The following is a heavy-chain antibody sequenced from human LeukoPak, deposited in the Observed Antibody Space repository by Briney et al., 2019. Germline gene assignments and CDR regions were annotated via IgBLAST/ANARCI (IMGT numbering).Heavy chain of an antibody. D-gene: IGHD6-19*01. CDR3: ARWYSSGWYSDY. Sequence: SGGSLRLSCAASGFSFSTYSMIWVRQAPGKGLEWVSSVSGTSEYIYYADSVRGRSTISRDNAKNTVYLQMNSLRAEDTAVYYCARWYSSGWYSDYWGQGTLVTVSS. V-gene: IGHV3-21*06. CDR2: VSGTSEYI. CDR1: GFSFSTYS. J-gene: IGHJ4*02.